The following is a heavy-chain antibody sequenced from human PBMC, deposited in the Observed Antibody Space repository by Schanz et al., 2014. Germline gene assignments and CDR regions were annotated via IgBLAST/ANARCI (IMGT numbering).Heavy chain of an antibody. CDR2: ISWNSGSI. CDR3: AKDRQNRVNRVGYYYGMDV. CDR1: GFTFDDYA. J-gene: IGHJ6*02. D-gene: IGHD3-16*01. Sequence: EVQLVESGGGLVQPGRSLRLSWAASGFTFDDYAMHWVRQAPGKGLEWVSGISWNSGSIGYADSVKGRFTISRDDAKNSLYLQMNSLRAEDTALYYCAKDRQNRVNRVGYYYGMDVWGQGTTVTVSS. V-gene: IGHV3-9*01.